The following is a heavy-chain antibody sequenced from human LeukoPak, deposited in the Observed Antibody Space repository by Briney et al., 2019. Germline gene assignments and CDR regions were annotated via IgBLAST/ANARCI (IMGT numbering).Heavy chain of an antibody. CDR1: GYSISSGYY. D-gene: IGHD2-21*02. Sequence: PSETLSLTCSVSGYSISSGYYWVWIRQTPGKGLEWIVSPYHGANTYYNPSLKYRVTTSMDASRNQFSLRLSSVTAADTAVYYCARDHSGAYCGDDCYSGVTDYWGQGILVTVSS. CDR3: ARDHSGAYCGDDCYSGVTDY. V-gene: IGHV4-38-2*02. CDR2: PYHGANT. J-gene: IGHJ4*02.